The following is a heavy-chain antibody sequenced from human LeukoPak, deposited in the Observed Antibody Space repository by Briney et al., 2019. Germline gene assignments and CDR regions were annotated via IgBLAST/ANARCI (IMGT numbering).Heavy chain of an antibody. V-gene: IGHV3-48*01. J-gene: IGHJ4*02. D-gene: IGHD5-12*01. CDR3: ARSVDIDY. Sequence: GGSLRLSCAAYGFTFKNYYMNWVRQAPGKGLEWVSYISSSSSTIYYADSVKGRFTISRDNAKNSLYLQMNSLRAEDTAVYYCARSVDIDYWGQGTLVTVSS. CDR2: ISSSSSTI. CDR1: GFTFKNYY.